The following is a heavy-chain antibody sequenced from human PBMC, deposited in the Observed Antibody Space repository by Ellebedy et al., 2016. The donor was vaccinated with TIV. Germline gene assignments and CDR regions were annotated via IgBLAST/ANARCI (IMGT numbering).Heavy chain of an antibody. Sequence: ESLKISCVASGFTFSSYAMSWIRQPPGKGLEWIGYIYYTGSTNYNPSLKSRVTISVDTSKNQFSLKLTSVTAADTAVYYCARGGRITMIRGGAFDYWGQGTLVTVSS. CDR1: GFTFSSYA. J-gene: IGHJ4*02. CDR2: IYYTGST. CDR3: ARGGRITMIRGGAFDY. V-gene: IGHV4-59*01. D-gene: IGHD3-10*01.